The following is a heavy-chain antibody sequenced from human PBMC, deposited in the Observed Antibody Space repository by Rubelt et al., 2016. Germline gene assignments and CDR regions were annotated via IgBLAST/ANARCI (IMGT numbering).Heavy chain of an antibody. Sequence: QVQLQQWGAGLLKPSETLSLTCAVFGGSFSGYYWTWIRQPPGKGLEWIGEINHSGSANYNLPLKSRLTISVDTSKNQYALKLSSVTAADTAVYYCARDKLPRYGMDVWGQGTTVTVSS. V-gene: IGHV4-34*01. D-gene: IGHD5-24*01. CDR2: INHSGSA. J-gene: IGHJ6*02. CDR3: ARDKLPRYGMDV. CDR1: GGSFSGYY.